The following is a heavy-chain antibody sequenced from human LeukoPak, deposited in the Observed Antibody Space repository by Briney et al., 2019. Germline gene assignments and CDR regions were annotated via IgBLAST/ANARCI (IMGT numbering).Heavy chain of an antibody. Sequence: ASVKVSCKASGYTFTGYYMHWVRQAPGQGLEWMGLINPNSGGTNYAQKFQGRVTMTRDTSISTAYMELSRLRSDDTAVYYCARVTMASHYYYYYYMDVWGKGTTVTVSS. CDR1: GYTFTGYY. J-gene: IGHJ6*03. CDR2: INPNSGGT. D-gene: IGHD3-10*01. CDR3: ARVTMASHYYYYYYMDV. V-gene: IGHV1-2*02.